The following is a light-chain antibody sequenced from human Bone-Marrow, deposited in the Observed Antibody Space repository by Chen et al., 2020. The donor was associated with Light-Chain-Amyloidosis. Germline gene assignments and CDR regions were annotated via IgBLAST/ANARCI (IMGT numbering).Light chain of an antibody. CDR3: CSYGGRGSLDVV. CDR2: EDN. J-gene: IGLJ2*01. V-gene: IGLV2-8*01. CDR1: SSDVGGYNY. Sequence: QSALTQPPSASGSPGQSVTISCTGTSSDVGGYNYVSWYQQHPGKSPKLMIYEDNIRPSGVSSRFSGSKSGNTASLTISGLQAEDQADYYCCSYGGRGSLDVVFGGGTKLTVL.